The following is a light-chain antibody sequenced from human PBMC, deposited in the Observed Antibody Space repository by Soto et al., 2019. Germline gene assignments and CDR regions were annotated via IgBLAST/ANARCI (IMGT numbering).Light chain of an antibody. Sequence: QSALTQPASVSGSPGQSITISCTGTSSDVGGYNYVSWYQQHPGKAPKLMIYDVSNRLSGVSNRFSGSKSGNTASLTIFGLQAEDEADYYCSSYTSSSTLYVFRTGTKVTVL. CDR3: SSYTSSSTLYV. V-gene: IGLV2-14*01. CDR1: SSDVGGYNY. CDR2: DVS. J-gene: IGLJ1*01.